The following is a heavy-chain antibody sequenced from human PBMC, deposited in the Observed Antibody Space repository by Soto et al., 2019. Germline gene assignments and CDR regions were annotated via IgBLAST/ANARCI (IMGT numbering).Heavy chain of an antibody. J-gene: IGHJ6*02. CDR3: ARDPTAGTFGMDV. CDR2: ISSSSSYI. CDR1: GFTFSSYS. V-gene: IGHV3-21*01. Sequence: KPGGSLRLSCAASGFTFSSYSMNWVRQAPGKGLEWVSSISSSSSYIYYADSVKGRFTISRDNAKNSLYLQMNSLRAEDTAVYYCARDPTAGTFGMDVWGQGTTVTVSS. D-gene: IGHD6-19*01.